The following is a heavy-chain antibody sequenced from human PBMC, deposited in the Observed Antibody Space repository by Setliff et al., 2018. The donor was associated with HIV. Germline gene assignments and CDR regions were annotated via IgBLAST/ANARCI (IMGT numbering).Heavy chain of an antibody. CDR3: VTSSSWSSRLNF. D-gene: IGHD2-2*01. J-gene: IGHJ4*02. CDR2: TSHSGKT. Sequence: SETLSLTCAVYGGPLSGHYWSWIRQSPGQGLEWIGETSHSGKTDYNPSLKSRVTISVDTSKNQFSLKLTSVTAADTAVYYCVTSSSWSSRLNFWGPGMLVTVSS. V-gene: IGHV4-34*01. CDR1: GGPLSGHY.